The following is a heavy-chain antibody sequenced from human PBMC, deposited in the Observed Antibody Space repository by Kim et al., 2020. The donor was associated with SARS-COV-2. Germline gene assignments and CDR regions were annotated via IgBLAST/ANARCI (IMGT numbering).Heavy chain of an antibody. D-gene: IGHD2-15*01. V-gene: IGHV5-51*01. Sequence: GESLKISCKGSGYSFTSYWIGWVRQMPGKGLEWMGIIYPGDSDTRYSPSFQGQVTISADKSISTAYLQWSSLKASDTAMYYCARGLYCSGGSCYANWFDPWGQGTLVTVSS. CDR3: ARGLYCSGGSCYANWFDP. CDR2: IYPGDSDT. J-gene: IGHJ5*02. CDR1: GYSFTSYW.